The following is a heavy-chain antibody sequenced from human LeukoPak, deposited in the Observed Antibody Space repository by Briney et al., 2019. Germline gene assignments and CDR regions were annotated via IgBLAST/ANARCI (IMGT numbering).Heavy chain of an antibody. J-gene: IGHJ5*02. CDR1: GFTFSSYG. CDR2: ISGSGGST. V-gene: IGHV3-23*01. CDR3: AKDHSQQLVEDWFDP. Sequence: GGSLRLSCAASGFTFSSYGMSWVRQAPGKGLEWVSAISGSGGSTYYADSVKGRFTISRDNSKNTLYLQMNSLRAEDTAVYYCAKDHSQQLVEDWFDPWGQGTLVTVSS. D-gene: IGHD6-13*01.